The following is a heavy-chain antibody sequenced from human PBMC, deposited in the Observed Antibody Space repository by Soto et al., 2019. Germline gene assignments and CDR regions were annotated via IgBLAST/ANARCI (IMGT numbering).Heavy chain of an antibody. CDR2: IYTSGST. J-gene: IGHJ4*02. CDR1: CGSIISYY. CDR3: AREGRGYCSGGSCYSTYYFDY. V-gene: IGHV4-4*07. Sequence: PSETLSLTCTFSCGSIISYYWSWIRQPAGKGLEWIGRIYTSGSTNYNPSLKSRVTMSVDTSKNQFSLRLSSVTAADTAVYYCAREGRGYCSGGSCYSTYYFDYWGQGTLVTVSS. D-gene: IGHD2-15*01.